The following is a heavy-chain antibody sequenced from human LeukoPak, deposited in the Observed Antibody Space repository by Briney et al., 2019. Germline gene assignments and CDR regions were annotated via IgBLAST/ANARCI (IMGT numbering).Heavy chain of an antibody. CDR3: ARDRPDSSGWYTPLYYYYYGMDV. Sequence: GASVKVSCKASGYTFTSYGISWVRQAPGQGLEWMGWISAYNGNTNYAQKLQGRVTMTTDTSTSTAYMELRSLRSDDTAVYYCARDRPDSSGWYTPLYYYYYGMDVWGQGTTVTVS. V-gene: IGHV1-18*01. CDR1: GYTFTSYG. D-gene: IGHD6-19*01. CDR2: ISAYNGNT. J-gene: IGHJ6*02.